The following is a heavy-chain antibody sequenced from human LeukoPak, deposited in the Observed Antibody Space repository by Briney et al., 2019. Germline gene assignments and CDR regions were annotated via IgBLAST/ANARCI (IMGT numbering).Heavy chain of an antibody. CDR2: ISGSGGST. J-gene: IGHJ3*02. D-gene: IGHD3-16*01. CDR1: GFTFSSYS. CDR3: AKVWGSYWNDAFDI. V-gene: IGHV3-23*01. Sequence: GVLRLSCAASGFTFSSYSMNWVRQAPGKGLEWVSAISGSGGSTYYADSVKGRFTISRDNSKNTLYLQMNSLRAEDTAVYYCAKVWGSYWNDAFDIWGQGTMVTVSS.